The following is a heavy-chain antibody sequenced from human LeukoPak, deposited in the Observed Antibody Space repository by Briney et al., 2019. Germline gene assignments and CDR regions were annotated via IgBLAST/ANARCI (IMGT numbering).Heavy chain of an antibody. J-gene: IGHJ3*01. CDR2: INHSGST. Sequence: SETLSLTCAVYGGSFSGYYWSWIRQPPGKGLEWIGEINHSGSTNYNPSLKSRVTISVDTSKNQFSLKLSSVTAADTAVYYCTRVKGYYDSSGYYKAHAFDFWGQGTMVTVSS. D-gene: IGHD3-22*01. CDR3: TRVKGYYDSSGYYKAHAFDF. CDR1: GGSFSGYY. V-gene: IGHV4-34*01.